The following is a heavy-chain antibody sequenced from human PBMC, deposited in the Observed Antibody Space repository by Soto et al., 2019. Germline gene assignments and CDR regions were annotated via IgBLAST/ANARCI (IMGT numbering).Heavy chain of an antibody. J-gene: IGHJ4*02. D-gene: IGHD3-3*01. CDR2: ISSNGYNT. Sequence: LSLTCTVSGGSISSSSYYWGWVRQAPGKGLEWVAHISSNGYNTYYADSVKGRFTISRDNFRNSLYLQMSSLRTADTALYYFVRDGPHISIFGYGDYWGQGSLVTVSS. V-gene: IGHV3-30*03. CDR1: GGSISSSSYY. CDR3: VRDGPHISIFGYGDY.